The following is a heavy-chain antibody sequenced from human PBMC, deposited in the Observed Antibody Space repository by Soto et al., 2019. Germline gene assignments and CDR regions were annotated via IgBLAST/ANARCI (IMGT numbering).Heavy chain of an antibody. CDR3: ARELQLGGGYFDY. V-gene: IGHV1-18*01. Sequence: ASVKVSCKASGYPFSDNHIHWLRQAPGQGLEWMGWMNPYNGNTNYAQKHQGRVTMTPDTSTSTAYMELRSLRSDDTAVYYCARELQLGGGYFDYWGQGTLVTVSS. CDR1: GYPFSDNH. D-gene: IGHD6-6*01. J-gene: IGHJ4*02. CDR2: MNPYNGNT.